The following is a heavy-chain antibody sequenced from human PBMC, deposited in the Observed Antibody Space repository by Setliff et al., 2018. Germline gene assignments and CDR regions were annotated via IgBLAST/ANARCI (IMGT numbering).Heavy chain of an antibody. CDR2: IRDNLNKYST. J-gene: IGHJ4*02. D-gene: IGHD7-27*01. V-gene: IGHV3-72*01. CDR3: VRDRDGLGDY. Sequence: LSCAASGFTFGDYYMDWVRQAPGKGLELVSRIRDNLNKYSTEYAASVKGRFAISRDDSNKSVYLQMNSLKTEDTAVYFCVRDRDGLGDYWGQGTLVTVSS. CDR1: GFTFGDYY.